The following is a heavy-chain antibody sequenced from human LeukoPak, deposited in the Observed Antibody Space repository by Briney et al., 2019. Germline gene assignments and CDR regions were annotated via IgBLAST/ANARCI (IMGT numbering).Heavy chain of an antibody. V-gene: IGHV3-64*04. CDR2: ISSNGGST. CDR3: ATEGVQLERRFDY. D-gene: IGHD1-1*01. J-gene: IGHJ4*02. CDR1: GFTFSSYA. Sequence: PGGSLRLSCSASGFTFSSYAMYWVRQAPGKGLEYVSGISSNGGSTYYTDSVKGRFTISRDNSMNTLYLQMNSLRAEDTAVYYCATEGVQLERRFDYWGQGTLVTVSS.